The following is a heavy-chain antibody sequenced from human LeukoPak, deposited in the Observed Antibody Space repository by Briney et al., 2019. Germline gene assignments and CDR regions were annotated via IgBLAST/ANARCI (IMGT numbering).Heavy chain of an antibody. Sequence: SETLTLTCTVPGGSIRSYYWSWIRQPPGKGLEWIGYIYYSGSTNYNPSLKSRVTISVDTSKNQFSLKLSSVTAADTAVYYCARVVAVLPGWFDPWGQGTLVTVSS. V-gene: IGHV4-59*01. CDR1: GGSIRSYY. J-gene: IGHJ5*02. CDR3: ARVVAVLPGWFDP. CDR2: IYYSGST. D-gene: IGHD2/OR15-2a*01.